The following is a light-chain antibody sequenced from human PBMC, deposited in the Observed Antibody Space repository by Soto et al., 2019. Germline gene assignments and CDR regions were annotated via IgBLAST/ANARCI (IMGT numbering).Light chain of an antibody. CDR1: GSDVGGYKY. J-gene: IGLJ2*01. V-gene: IGLV2-14*03. CDR3: SSYTSSATRVV. Sequence: QSVLTQPASVSGSPGQSITISCSGTGSDVGGYKYVSWYQRHPGKAPTLIIYDVTNRPSGVSDRFSGPKSGNTASLTISALQAEDEADYYCSSYTSSATRVVFGGGTKLTVL. CDR2: DVT.